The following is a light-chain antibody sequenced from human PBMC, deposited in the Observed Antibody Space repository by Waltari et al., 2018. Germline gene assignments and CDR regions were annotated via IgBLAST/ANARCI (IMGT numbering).Light chain of an antibody. CDR1: QSVSRY. J-gene: IGKJ2*03. Sequence: VILTQSPATLSLSPGERATLSCRASQSVSRYLAWYQQKPGQAPRLLIYGVSTRASGIPARFSGSGSGTEFTLTISSLEPEEFALYYCQKYSSSPHSFGQGTKLEIK. CDR2: GVS. V-gene: IGKV3-20*01. CDR3: QKYSSSPHS.